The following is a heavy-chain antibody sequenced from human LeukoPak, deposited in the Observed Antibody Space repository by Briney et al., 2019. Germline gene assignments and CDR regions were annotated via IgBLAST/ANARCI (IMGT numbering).Heavy chain of an antibody. V-gene: IGHV1-2*02. D-gene: IGHD6-13*01. J-gene: IGHJ6*02. CDR3: ARETAAAGTYYYYGMDV. CDR2: INPNSGGT. Sequence: ASVQVSCKASGCTFTDYYMHWLRQAPGQGLEWMGWINPNSGGTNYAQKFQGRVTMTRDTSISKAYMELSRLRCDDTAVYYCARETAAAGTYYYYGMDVWGQGTTVTVSS. CDR1: GCTFTDYY.